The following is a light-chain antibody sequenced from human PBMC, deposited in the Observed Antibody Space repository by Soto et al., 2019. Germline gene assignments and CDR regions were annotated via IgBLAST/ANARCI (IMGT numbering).Light chain of an antibody. CDR1: SSNIGIYNY. J-gene: IGLJ2*01. V-gene: IGLV2-8*01. CDR2: EVN. Sequence: QSALTQPPSASGFPGQSVTISCTGSSSNIGIYNYVSWYQQHPGKAPQLMIYEVNKRPSGVPDRFSGSKSGNTASLTVSGLQAEDEAEYYCSTYADTDTLFGGGTKLTVL. CDR3: STYADTDTL.